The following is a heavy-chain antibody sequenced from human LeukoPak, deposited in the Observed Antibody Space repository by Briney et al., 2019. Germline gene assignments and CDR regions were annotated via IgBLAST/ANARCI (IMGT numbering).Heavy chain of an antibody. J-gene: IGHJ4*02. D-gene: IGHD2-2*01. CDR1: GFPFSTCG. CDR3: AKLGCSSTRCYINY. V-gene: IGHV3-30*18. CDR2: ISYNGSDQ. Sequence: GGSLRLSCAASGFPFSTCGMRWVREAPGKGLEWVADISYNGSDQYYAVSVKGRFTVSRDNSKNTLYLQMNSLRVEDTAVYYCAKLGCSSTRCYINYWGQGTLVTVSS.